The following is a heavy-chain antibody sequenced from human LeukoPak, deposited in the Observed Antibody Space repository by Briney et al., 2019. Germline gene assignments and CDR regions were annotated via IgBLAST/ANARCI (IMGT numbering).Heavy chain of an antibody. D-gene: IGHD2-2*03. V-gene: IGHV3-7*01. CDR1: GFTFSDYW. Sequence: GGSLRLSCAASGFTFSDYWMHWVRQAPGKGLEWVANIKQGGSQKFYVDSVKGRFTISRDNVKNSLYLQMNSLRAEDTAVYYCARKLDRWGQGTLVTVSS. CDR3: ARKLDR. CDR2: IKQGGSQK. J-gene: IGHJ4*02.